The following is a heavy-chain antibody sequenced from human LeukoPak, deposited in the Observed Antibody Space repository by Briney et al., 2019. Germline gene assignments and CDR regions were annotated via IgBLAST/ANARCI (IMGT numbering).Heavy chain of an antibody. CDR3: ARDKPYYYYGMDV. Sequence: SGGSLRLSCAASGFTFSSYAMHWVRQAPGKGLEWVAVISYDGSNKYYADSVKGRFTISRDNSKNTLYLQMNSLRAEDTAVYYCARDKPYYYYGMDVWGQGTTVTVSS. CDR1: GFTFSSYA. V-gene: IGHV3-30-3*01. CDR2: ISYDGSNK. J-gene: IGHJ6*02.